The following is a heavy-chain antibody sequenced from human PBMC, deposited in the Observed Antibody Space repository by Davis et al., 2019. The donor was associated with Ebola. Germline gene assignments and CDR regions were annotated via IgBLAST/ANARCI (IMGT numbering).Heavy chain of an antibody. V-gene: IGHV3-30*04. D-gene: IGHD5-18*01. CDR3: AKDRQGARGYGSIDY. CDR2: ISYDGSNK. CDR1: GFTFSSYA. Sequence: PGGSLRLSCAASGFTFSSYAMHWVRQAPGKGLEWVAVISYDGSNKYYADSVKGRFTISRDNSKNRLYMQMNSLRAEDTAVYYCAKDRQGARGYGSIDYWGQGTLVTVSS. J-gene: IGHJ4*02.